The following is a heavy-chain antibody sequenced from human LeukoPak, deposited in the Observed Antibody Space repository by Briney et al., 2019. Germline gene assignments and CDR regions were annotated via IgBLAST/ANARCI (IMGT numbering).Heavy chain of an antibody. CDR2: ISSSSTI. CDR3: ARGQYSSSSYLDY. Sequence: PGGSLRLSCAASGFTFSSYSMNWVRQAPGKGLEWVSYISSSSTIYYADSVKGRFTISRDNAKNSLYLQMNSLRAEDTAVYYCARGQYSSSSYLDYWGQGTLVTVSS. V-gene: IGHV3-48*01. D-gene: IGHD6-13*01. J-gene: IGHJ4*02. CDR1: GFTFSSYS.